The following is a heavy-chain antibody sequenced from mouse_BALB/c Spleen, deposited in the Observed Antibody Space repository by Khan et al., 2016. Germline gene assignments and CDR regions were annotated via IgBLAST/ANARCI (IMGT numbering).Heavy chain of an antibody. V-gene: IGHV3-2*02. CDR1: GYSITSDYA. CDR2: ITYSGST. CDR3: AKKTRGGSSD. J-gene: IGHJ2*01. Sequence: EVQLQESGPGLVKPSQSLSLTCTVTGYSITSDYAWNWIRQFPGNKLEWMGYITYSGSTSYNPSLKSRISITRDTSKNQFFLQLNSVTTEDTATYYCAKKTRGGSSDWGQGTTRTVSS. D-gene: IGHD1-1*01.